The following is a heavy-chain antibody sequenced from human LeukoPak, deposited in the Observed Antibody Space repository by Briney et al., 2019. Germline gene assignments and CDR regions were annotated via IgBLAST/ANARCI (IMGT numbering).Heavy chain of an antibody. D-gene: IGHD3-22*01. CDR1: GFTFSDYY. V-gene: IGHV3-11*03. CDR3: AKKRGDYYDSSGYYDDY. Sequence: GGSLRLSCAASGFTFSDYYMSWIRQAPGKGLEWVSYISSSSSYTNYADSVKGRFTISRDNAKNPLYLQMNSLRAEDTAVYYCAKKRGDYYDSSGYYDDYWGQGTLVTVSS. CDR2: ISSSSSYT. J-gene: IGHJ4*02.